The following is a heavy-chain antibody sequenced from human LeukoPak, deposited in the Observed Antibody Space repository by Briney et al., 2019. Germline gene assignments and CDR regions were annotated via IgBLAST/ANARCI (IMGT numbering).Heavy chain of an antibody. CDR2: IYTSGST. CDR3: ARRGYSYGYFDY. V-gene: IGHV4-4*09. D-gene: IGHD5-18*01. Sequence: SETLSLTCTVSGGSISSYHRNWIRQPPGKGLEWIGYIYTSGSTNYNPSLKSRVTISVDTSKNQFSLKLSSVTAADTAVCYCARRGYSYGYFDYWGQGTLVTVSS. J-gene: IGHJ4*02. CDR1: GGSISSYH.